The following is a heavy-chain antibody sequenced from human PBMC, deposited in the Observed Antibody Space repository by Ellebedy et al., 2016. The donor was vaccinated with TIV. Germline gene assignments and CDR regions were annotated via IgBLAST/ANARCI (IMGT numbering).Heavy chain of an antibody. CDR3: ARDPGSGWYFDY. V-gene: IGHV3-7*01. Sequence: GESLKISCTASGFPFSYYWMSSVRQAPGKGLEWVANIKQHGSEKDYVDSVKGRFTIPSDDAKNSLYRQMNSLRDEDTAVYYGARDPGSGWYFDYWGQGTLVTVSS. CDR1: GFPFSYYW. CDR2: IKQHGSEK. J-gene: IGHJ4*02. D-gene: IGHD6-19*01.